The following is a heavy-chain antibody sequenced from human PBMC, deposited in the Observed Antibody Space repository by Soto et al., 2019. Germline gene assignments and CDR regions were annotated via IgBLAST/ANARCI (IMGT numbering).Heavy chain of an antibody. D-gene: IGHD6-19*01. CDR2: ISSSSSYI. CDR3: ARDQCLAENDAFDI. Sequence: GGSLRLSCAASGFTFSSYSMNWVRQAPGKGLEWVSSISSSSSYIYYADSVKGRFTISRDNAKNSLYLQMNSLRAEDTAVYYCARDQCLAENDAFDIWGQGTMVTVSS. J-gene: IGHJ3*02. V-gene: IGHV3-21*01. CDR1: GFTFSSYS.